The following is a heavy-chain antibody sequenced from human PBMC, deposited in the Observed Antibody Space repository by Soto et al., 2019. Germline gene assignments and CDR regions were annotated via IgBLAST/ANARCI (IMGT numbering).Heavy chain of an antibody. Sequence: HGESLKISCKGSGYSFTSYWIGWVRQMPGKGLEWMGIIYPGDSDTRYSPSFQGQVTISADKSISTAYLQWSSLKASDTAMYYCARRGYCSGGSCYSYYYYYMDVWGKGTTVTVSS. J-gene: IGHJ6*03. D-gene: IGHD2-15*01. V-gene: IGHV5-51*01. CDR2: IYPGDSDT. CDR3: ARRGYCSGGSCYSYYYYYMDV. CDR1: GYSFTSYW.